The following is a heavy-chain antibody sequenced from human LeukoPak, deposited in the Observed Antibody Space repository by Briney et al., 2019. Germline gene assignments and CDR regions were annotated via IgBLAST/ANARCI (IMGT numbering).Heavy chain of an antibody. D-gene: IGHD1-26*01. CDR1: GYTFTSYG. J-gene: IGHJ5*02. V-gene: IGHV1-18*01. CDR2: ISAYNGNT. Sequence: GASVKVSCKASGYTFTSYGISWVRQAPGQGLEWMGWISAYNGNTNYAQKLQGRVTMTTDTSTSTAYMELRSLRSDDTAVYYCARDLKSSENRRLLYSGSSNWFDPWGQGTLVTVSS. CDR3: ARDLKSSENRRLLYSGSSNWFDP.